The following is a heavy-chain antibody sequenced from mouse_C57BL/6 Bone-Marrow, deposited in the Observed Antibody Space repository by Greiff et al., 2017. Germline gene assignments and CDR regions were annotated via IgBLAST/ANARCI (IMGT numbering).Heavy chain of an antibody. CDR1: GFNIKDDY. CDR2: IDPENGDT. CDR3: TPLAWFAY. Sequence: EVQLQQSGAELVRPGASVKLSCTASGFNIKDDYMHWVKQRPEQGLEWLGWIDPENGDTEYASKFQGKATITADTSSNTAYLQLSSLTSEDTAVYYCTPLAWFAYWGQGTLVTVSA. V-gene: IGHV14-4*01. J-gene: IGHJ3*01.